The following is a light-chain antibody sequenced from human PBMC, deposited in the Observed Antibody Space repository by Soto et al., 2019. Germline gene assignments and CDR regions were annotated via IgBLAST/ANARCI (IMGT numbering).Light chain of an antibody. CDR2: KAS. J-gene: IGKJ2*01. Sequence: DIQMTQSPSTLSASVGDRVTITCRASQTINNWLAWYQQKPGKAPKLLIYKASTLESGVPSRFSGSGSGTEFTLTISCLQPDDFATYYCQQYNSYSTFGQGTKVDIK. V-gene: IGKV1-5*03. CDR3: QQYNSYST. CDR1: QTINNW.